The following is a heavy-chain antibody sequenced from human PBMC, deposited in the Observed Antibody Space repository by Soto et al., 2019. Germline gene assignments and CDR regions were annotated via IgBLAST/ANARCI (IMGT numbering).Heavy chain of an antibody. CDR2: ISGSGGST. CDR1: GFTFSSYA. V-gene: IGHV3-23*01. CDR3: AKHEYYYDSSGYLGYFDY. D-gene: IGHD3-22*01. Sequence: GGSLRLSCAASGFTFSSYAMSWVRQAPGKGLEWVSAISGSGGSTYYADSVKGRFTISRDNSKNTLYLQMNSLRAEDTAVYYCAKHEYYYDSSGYLGYFDYWGQGTLVTVSS. J-gene: IGHJ4*02.